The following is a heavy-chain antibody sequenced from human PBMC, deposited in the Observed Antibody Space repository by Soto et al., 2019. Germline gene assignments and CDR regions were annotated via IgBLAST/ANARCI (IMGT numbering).Heavy chain of an antibody. V-gene: IGHV1-69*01. CDR1: GGTFSSYA. D-gene: IGHD4-4*01. Sequence: QVQLVQSGAEVKKPGSSVKVSCKASGGTFSSYAISWVRQAPGQGLEWMGGIIPIFGTANYAQKFQGRVTITADESTSKAYMELSSLRSEDTAVYYCAQSCSNYVYYYSCGMDVWGQGTTVTVSS. CDR3: AQSCSNYVYYYSCGMDV. CDR2: IIPIFGTA. J-gene: IGHJ6*02.